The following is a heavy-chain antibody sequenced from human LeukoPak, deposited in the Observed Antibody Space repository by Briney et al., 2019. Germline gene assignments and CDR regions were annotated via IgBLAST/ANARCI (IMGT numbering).Heavy chain of an antibody. CDR3: ARQYCSGGSCYTLDPDAFDI. V-gene: IGHV5-51*01. D-gene: IGHD2-15*01. CDR1: GYSFTTYW. Sequence: GESLKISCKGSGYSFTTYWIAWVRQMPRKGLEWMGIIFPGDSDTRYSPSFQGQVTISADKSISTAYLQWSSLKASDTAMYYCARQYCSGGSCYTLDPDAFDIWGQGTMVTVSS. CDR2: IFPGDSDT. J-gene: IGHJ3*02.